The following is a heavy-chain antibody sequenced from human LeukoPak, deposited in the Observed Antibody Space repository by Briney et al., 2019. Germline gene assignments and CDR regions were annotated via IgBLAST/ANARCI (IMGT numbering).Heavy chain of an antibody. CDR1: GFTFSSYA. D-gene: IGHD3-22*01. Sequence: PGGSLRLSCAASGFTFSSYAMHWVRQAPGKGLEYVSAISSNGGSTYYANSVKGRFTISRDNSKNTLYLQMGSLRAEDMAAYYCARAPSAYDSSGYYHYFDYWGQGTLVTVSS. J-gene: IGHJ4*02. V-gene: IGHV3-64*01. CDR3: ARAPSAYDSSGYYHYFDY. CDR2: ISSNGGST.